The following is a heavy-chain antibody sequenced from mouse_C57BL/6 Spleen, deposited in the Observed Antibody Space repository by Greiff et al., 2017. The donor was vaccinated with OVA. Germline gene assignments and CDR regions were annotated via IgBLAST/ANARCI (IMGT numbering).Heavy chain of an antibody. CDR1: GYTFTSYG. CDR2: IYPRSGNT. J-gene: IGHJ3*01. D-gene: IGHD1-1*01. Sequence: QVQLQQSGAELARPGASVKLSCKASGYTFTSYGISWVKQRTGQGLEWIGEIYPRSGNTYYNEKFKGKATLTADKSSSTAYMELRSLTSEDSAVYFCARLDYYGSSYPAWFAYWGQGTLVTVSA. CDR3: ARLDYYGSSYPAWFAY. V-gene: IGHV1-81*01.